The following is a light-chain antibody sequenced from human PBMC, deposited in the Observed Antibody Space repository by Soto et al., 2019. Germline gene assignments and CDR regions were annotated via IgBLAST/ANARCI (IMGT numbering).Light chain of an antibody. CDR1: QDIGSV. Sequence: AIRMTQSPSSLSASIGYTFTITCRASQDIGSVLAWYQQKPGTAPKVLISGASDLHGGVPSRFSGSGSRTDFTLTITHLQSEDFATYYCQHYLNYPITFGQGTRLEI. CDR3: QHYLNYPIT. J-gene: IGKJ5*01. V-gene: IGKV1-8*01. CDR2: GAS.